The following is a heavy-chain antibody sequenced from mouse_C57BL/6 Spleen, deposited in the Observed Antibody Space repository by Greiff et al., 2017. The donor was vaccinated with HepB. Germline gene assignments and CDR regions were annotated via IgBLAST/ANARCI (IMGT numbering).Heavy chain of an antibody. CDR2: INPGSGGT. CDR1: GYAFTNYL. V-gene: IGHV1-54*01. J-gene: IGHJ3*01. CDR3: ARGDYSNFLFAY. Sequence: VMLVESGAELVRPGTSVKVSCKASGYAFTNYLIEWVKQRPGQGLEWIGVINPGSGGTNYNEKFKGKATLTADKSSSTAYMQLSSLTSEDSAVYFCARGDYSNFLFAYWGQGTLVTVSA. D-gene: IGHD2-5*01.